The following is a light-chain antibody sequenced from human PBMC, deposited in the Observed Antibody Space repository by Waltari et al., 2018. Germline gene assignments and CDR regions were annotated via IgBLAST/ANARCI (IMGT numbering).Light chain of an antibody. CDR2: STN. Sequence: TVVTQEPSLSVSPGGTVTLTCGLTSGSVSTSNYPSWYQQTPGQAPRMLIYSTNPRPSGVPDRFAGSILSNKAARTITGTQADDESDYYCTLYMGSGISVFGGGTRLTVL. CDR1: SGSVSTSNY. J-gene: IGLJ2*01. CDR3: TLYMGSGISV. V-gene: IGLV8-61*01.